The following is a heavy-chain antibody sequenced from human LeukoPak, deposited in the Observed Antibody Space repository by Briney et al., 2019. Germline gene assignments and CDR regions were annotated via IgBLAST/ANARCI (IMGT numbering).Heavy chain of an antibody. V-gene: IGHV4-61*02. CDR3: ARVSSSSFYYYYYMDV. J-gene: IGHJ6*03. CDR2: IYTSGST. Sequence: SETLSLTCTVSGGSISSGSYYWSWIRQPAEKGLEWIGRIYTSGSTNYNPSLKSRVTISVDTSKNQFSLKLSSVTAADTAVYYCARVSSSSFYYYYYMDVWGKGTTVTVSS. CDR1: GGSISSGSYY. D-gene: IGHD6-6*01.